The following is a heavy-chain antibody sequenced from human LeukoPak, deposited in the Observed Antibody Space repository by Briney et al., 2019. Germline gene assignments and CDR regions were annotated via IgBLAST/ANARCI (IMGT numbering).Heavy chain of an antibody. V-gene: IGHV4-30-4*08. J-gene: IGHJ3*02. CDR1: GGSISSGDYY. Sequence: PSQTLSLTCTVSGGSISSGDYYWRWIRQPPGKGLEWIAYIYYSGSTYYNPSLKSRVTISVDTSKNQFSLKLSSVTAADTAVYYCAREFLRVNAFDIWGQGTMVTVSS. D-gene: IGHD4-17*01. CDR2: IYYSGST. CDR3: AREFLRVNAFDI.